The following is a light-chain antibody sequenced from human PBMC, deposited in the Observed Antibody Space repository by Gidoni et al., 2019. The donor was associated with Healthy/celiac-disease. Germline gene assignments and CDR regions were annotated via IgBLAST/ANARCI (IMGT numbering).Light chain of an antibody. CDR2: GNS. CDR1: SSNSGAGYD. V-gene: IGLV1-40*01. CDR3: QSYDSSLSGVV. J-gene: IGLJ2*01. Sequence: QSVLKQPPSVSGAPGQRVTIPCTGSSSNSGAGYDVHWYKQLPGTAHTLLIYGNSNRPSGVPDRFSGSKSGTSASLAITGLQAEDEADYYCQSYDSSLSGVVFGGGTKRTVL.